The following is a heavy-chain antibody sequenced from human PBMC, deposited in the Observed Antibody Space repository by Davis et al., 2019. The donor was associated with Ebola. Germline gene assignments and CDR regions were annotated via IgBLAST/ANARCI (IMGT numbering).Heavy chain of an antibody. CDR3: ARGIMDIVTTMRDPLNWFDP. CDR1: GGSISSGGYS. D-gene: IGHD5-12*01. J-gene: IGHJ5*02. V-gene: IGHV4-30-2*01. Sequence: MPSETLSLTCAVSGGSISSGGYSWSWIRQPPGKGLEWIGYIYHSGSTYYNPSLNRRVTISVDRSKNQFSLKLSSVTAADTALYYCARGIMDIVTTMRDPLNWFDPWGQGTLVTVSS. CDR2: IYHSGST.